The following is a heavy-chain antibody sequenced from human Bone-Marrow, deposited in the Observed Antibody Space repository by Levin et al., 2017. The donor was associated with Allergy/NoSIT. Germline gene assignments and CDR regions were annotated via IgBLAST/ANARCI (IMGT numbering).Heavy chain of an antibody. Sequence: LSLTCAASGFTFSSYSMNWVRQAPGKGLEWVSYISSSSSTIYYADSVKGRFTISRDNAKNSLYLQMNSLRAEDTAVYYCARGLAAADINWFDPWGQGTLVTVSS. V-gene: IGHV3-48*01. CDR1: GFTFSSYS. J-gene: IGHJ5*02. D-gene: IGHD6-13*01. CDR2: ISSSSSTI. CDR3: ARGLAAADINWFDP.